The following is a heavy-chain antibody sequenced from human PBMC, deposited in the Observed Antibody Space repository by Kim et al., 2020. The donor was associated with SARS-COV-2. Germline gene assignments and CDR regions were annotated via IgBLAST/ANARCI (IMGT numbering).Heavy chain of an antibody. CDR1: GFTFSSYD. CDR3: ARGPIEEGIRATKGYFDL. CDR2: IGTKADT. J-gene: IGHJ2*01. D-gene: IGHD1-20*01. Sequence: GGSLRLSCAASGFTFSSYDMHWVRQGTEKGLEWVSSIGTKADTYYPDSVKDRFTISRENAKNSFYLQMNSLRAEDTAVDYCARGPIEEGIRATKGYFDLWGRGTVVTVSS. V-gene: IGHV3-13*04.